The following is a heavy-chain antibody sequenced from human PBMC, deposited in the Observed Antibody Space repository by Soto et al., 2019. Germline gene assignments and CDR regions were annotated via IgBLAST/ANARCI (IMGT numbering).Heavy chain of an antibody. Sequence: QVQLVQSGAEVKKPGSSVKVSCKASGDTFSSYSIRWVRQAPGQGLEWMGGIIPIIGLPHYAQRFQARVTITADENTSTVYMELSSLRSDDTAVYYCAREEPRGVNWLGPWGQGTQITVSA. V-gene: IGHV1-69*01. CDR1: GDTFSSYS. CDR3: AREEPRGVNWLGP. D-gene: IGHD2-8*02. J-gene: IGHJ5*02. CDR2: IIPIIGLP.